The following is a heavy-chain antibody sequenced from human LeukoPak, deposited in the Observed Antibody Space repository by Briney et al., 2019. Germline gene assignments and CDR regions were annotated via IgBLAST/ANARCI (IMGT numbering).Heavy chain of an antibody. CDR1: GFIFHNAW. CDR2: IKSNPDGGTA. Sequence: GGSLRLSCAASGFIFHNAWMTWVRQAPGKGLEWVGRIKSNPDGGTADYAAPVKGRFIISRDDSKNTLYLQLNSLKTEDTAVYYCTTLSYGVHYGGQGTLVTVSS. D-gene: IGHD4-17*01. CDR3: TTLSYGVHY. V-gene: IGHV3-15*05. J-gene: IGHJ4*02.